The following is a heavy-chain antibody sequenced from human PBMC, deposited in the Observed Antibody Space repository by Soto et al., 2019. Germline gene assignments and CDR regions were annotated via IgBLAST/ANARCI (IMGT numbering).Heavy chain of an antibody. V-gene: IGHV3-21*01. CDR3: ARAKYSSSPNRTYYYYYYMDV. D-gene: IGHD6-6*01. CDR1: GFTFSSYS. CDR2: ISSSSSYI. J-gene: IGHJ6*03. Sequence: GGSLRLSCAASGFTFSSYSMNWVRQAPGKGLEWVSSISSSSSYIYYADSVKGRFTISRDNAKNSLYLQMNSLRAEDTAVYYCARAKYSSSPNRTYYYYYYMDVWGKGTTVTVSS.